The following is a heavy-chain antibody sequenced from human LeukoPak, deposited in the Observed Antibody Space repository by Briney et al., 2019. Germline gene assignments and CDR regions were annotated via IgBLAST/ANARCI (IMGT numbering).Heavy chain of an antibody. Sequence: PSETLSLTCTVSGGSISSYYWSWIRQPPGKGLEWIGYIYYSGSTNYNPSLKSRVTISVDTSKNQFSLKLSSVTAADTAVYYCARDRIAVAGIPMYVWGKGTTVTVSS. CDR2: IYYSGST. CDR3: ARDRIAVAGIPMYV. CDR1: GGSISSYY. V-gene: IGHV4-59*01. J-gene: IGHJ6*03. D-gene: IGHD6-19*01.